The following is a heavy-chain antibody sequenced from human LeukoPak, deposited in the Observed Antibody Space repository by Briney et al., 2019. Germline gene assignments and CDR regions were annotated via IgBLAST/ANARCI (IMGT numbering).Heavy chain of an antibody. CDR2: MYYRGTT. J-gene: IGHJ4*02. D-gene: IGHD2-15*01. CDR1: GGSIISSRYH. CDR3: AREHSRSVVAGSRQDL. V-gene: IGHV4-39*02. Sequence: PSETLALTSSVCGGSIISSRYHGGWIRQSPGKGLEWIGSMYYRGTTYENSSLKSRLTLSIGTSNNHFSLKLTSVTAADTAVYFCAREHSRSVVAGSRQDLWGQGLLVTVSS.